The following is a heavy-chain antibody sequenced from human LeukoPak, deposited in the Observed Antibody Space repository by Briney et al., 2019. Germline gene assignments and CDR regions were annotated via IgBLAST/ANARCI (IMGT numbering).Heavy chain of an antibody. J-gene: IGHJ3*02. CDR1: GDSVSSGNYY. CDR3: ARSARGAFDI. D-gene: IGHD3-10*01. V-gene: IGHV4-61*02. CDR2: IYTSGST. Sequence: PSETLSLTCSVSGDSVSSGNYYWTWIRQPAGKGLEYIGRIYTSGSTHYSPSLESRVTISLDASKNQFSLDLSSVTAADTAVFYCARSARGAFDIWGQGTKVTVSS.